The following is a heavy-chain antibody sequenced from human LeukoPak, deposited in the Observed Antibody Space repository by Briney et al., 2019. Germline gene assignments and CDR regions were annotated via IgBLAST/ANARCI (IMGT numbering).Heavy chain of an antibody. CDR3: ARGYCSSTSCSYHFDY. D-gene: IGHD2-2*01. CDR2: ISSSSSYI. V-gene: IGHV3-21*01. Sequence: GGSLRLSCAASGFTFSSYSMNWVRQAPGKGLEWVSSISSSSSYIYYADSVKGRFTISRDNAKNSLYLQMNSLRAEDTAVYYCARGYCSSTSCSYHFDYWGQGTLVTVSS. J-gene: IGHJ4*02. CDR1: GFTFSSYS.